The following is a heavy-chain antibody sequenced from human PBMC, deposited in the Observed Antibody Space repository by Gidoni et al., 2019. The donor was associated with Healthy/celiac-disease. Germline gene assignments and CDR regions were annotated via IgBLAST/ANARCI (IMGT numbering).Heavy chain of an antibody. CDR1: GGSFSGYY. CDR3: ARVMGTIFGVGFQH. J-gene: IGHJ1*01. CDR2: INHSGST. Sequence: QVQLQQWGAGLLKPSETLSLTCAVYGGSFSGYYWSWIRQPPGKGLEWIGEINHSGSTHDNPSLKSRVTISVDTSKNQFSLKLSSVTAADTAVYYCARVMGTIFGVGFQHWGQGTLVTVSS. V-gene: IGHV4-34*01. D-gene: IGHD3-3*01.